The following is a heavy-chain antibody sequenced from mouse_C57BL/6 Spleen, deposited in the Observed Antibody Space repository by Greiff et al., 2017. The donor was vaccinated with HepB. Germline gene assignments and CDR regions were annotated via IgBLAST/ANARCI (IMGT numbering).Heavy chain of an antibody. V-gene: IGHV1-58*01. CDR2: IYIGNGYT. CDR1: GYTFTSYG. J-gene: IGHJ3*01. D-gene: IGHD1-1*01. CDR3: ARDYYGSSPAWFAY. Sequence: VQLKESGAELVRPGSSVKMSCKTSGYTFTSYGINWVKQRPGQGLEWIGYIYIGNGYTEYNEKFKGKATLTSDTSSSTAYMQLSSLTSEDSAIYFCARDYYGSSPAWFAYWGQGTLVTVSA.